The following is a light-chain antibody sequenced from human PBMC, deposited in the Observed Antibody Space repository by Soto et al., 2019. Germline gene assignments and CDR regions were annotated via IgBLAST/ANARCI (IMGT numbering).Light chain of an antibody. Sequence: DIQMTQSPSTLSASVVDRVTITCRASERVSRWLAWYQQKPGGTPKLLIYQASTLEPGVPSRFSGSGSGTEFTLTISSLQPDDFATYYCQQYNAYSQAFGQGTKVEIK. CDR3: QQYNAYSQA. J-gene: IGKJ1*01. V-gene: IGKV1-5*03. CDR2: QAS. CDR1: ERVSRW.